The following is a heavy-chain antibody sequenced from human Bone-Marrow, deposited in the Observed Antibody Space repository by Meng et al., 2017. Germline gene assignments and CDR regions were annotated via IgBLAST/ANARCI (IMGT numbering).Heavy chain of an antibody. CDR2: INEDGSER. CDR3: ATDRANVFDY. J-gene: IGHJ4*02. V-gene: IGHV3-7*01. CDR1: GFSFSGYW. Sequence: GESLKISCAVSGFSFSGYWMSWVREAPGKGLEWVANINEDGSERYYVDSVRGRFTISRDNAKNSLYLQMNGLRAEDTAVYYCATDRANVFDYWGQGTPVTVSS.